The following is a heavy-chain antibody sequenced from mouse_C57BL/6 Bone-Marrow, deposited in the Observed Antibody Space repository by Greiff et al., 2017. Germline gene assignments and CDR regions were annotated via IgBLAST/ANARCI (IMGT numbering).Heavy chain of an antibody. CDR2: ISNGGGST. Sequence: EVKLMESGGGLVQPGGSLKLSCAASGFTFSDYYMYWVRQTPEKRLEWVAYISNGGGSTYYPDTVKGRFTISRDNAKNTLYLQMSRLKSEDTAMYYCARGAVTTQYYAMDYWGQGTSVTVSS. D-gene: IGHD2-2*01. CDR1: GFTFSDYY. CDR3: ARGAVTTQYYAMDY. V-gene: IGHV5-12*01. J-gene: IGHJ4*01.